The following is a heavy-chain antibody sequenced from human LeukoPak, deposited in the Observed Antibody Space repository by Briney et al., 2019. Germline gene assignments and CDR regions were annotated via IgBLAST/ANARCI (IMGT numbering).Heavy chain of an antibody. CDR3: AKDRSIGTYYTFDH. J-gene: IGHJ4*02. Sequence: GGSLRLSCAASGFTFNNYVMTWVRQAPGKGLDWVSSISASAAMTYYADSVKGRFTVSRDNSNNRLYLQMSGLTAADTAVYYCAKDRSIGTYYTFDHWGQGTLVTVSS. D-gene: IGHD1-26*01. CDR2: ISASAAMT. CDR1: GFTFNNYV. V-gene: IGHV3-23*01.